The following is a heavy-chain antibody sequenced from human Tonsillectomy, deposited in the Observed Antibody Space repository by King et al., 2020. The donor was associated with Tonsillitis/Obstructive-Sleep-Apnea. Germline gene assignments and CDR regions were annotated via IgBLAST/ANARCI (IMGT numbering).Heavy chain of an antibody. V-gene: IGHV3-33*06. D-gene: IGHD5-18*01. CDR1: GFTFSTSG. Sequence: VQLVESGGGVVQPGRSLRLSCAASGFTFSTSGMHWVRQAPGKGLEWGAVIWFYGSNKYYTDSVKGRFTISRDNSKNTLYLQRNSLRAEDTAVYYCAKDRGFTYGPSDAFDIWGQGTMVTVSS. CDR3: AKDRGFTYGPSDAFDI. CDR2: IWFYGSNK. J-gene: IGHJ3*02.